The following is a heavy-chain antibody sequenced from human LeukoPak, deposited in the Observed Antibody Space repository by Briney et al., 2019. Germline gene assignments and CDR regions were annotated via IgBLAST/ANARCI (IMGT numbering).Heavy chain of an antibody. V-gene: IGHV1-2*02. Sequence: ASVTVSCQASGYSFTDYYMHWVRQAPGQGLEWMGWINPKSGGIIYAQQFQGRVTLTRDTSISTGYMELSSLRSDDTAIYFCAGGRGGYNVIDYWGQGTLVTVSS. D-gene: IGHD5-24*01. CDR1: GYSFTDYY. CDR3: AGGRGGYNVIDY. J-gene: IGHJ4*02. CDR2: INPKSGGI.